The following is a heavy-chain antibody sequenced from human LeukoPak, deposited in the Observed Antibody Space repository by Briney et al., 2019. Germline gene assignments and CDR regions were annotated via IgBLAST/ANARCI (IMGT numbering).Heavy chain of an antibody. CDR3: AKDMYGGNSVLLD. D-gene: IGHD4-23*01. CDR1: GFTFDDYA. V-gene: IGHV3-9*01. J-gene: IGHJ4*02. CDR2: ISWNSGSI. Sequence: GRSLRLSCAASGFTFDDYAMHWVRQAPGQGLEGVSGISWNSGSIGYADCVKGRFTISRDNAKNSLYLQMNSLRAEDTALYYCAKDMYGGNSVLLDWGQGTLVTVSS.